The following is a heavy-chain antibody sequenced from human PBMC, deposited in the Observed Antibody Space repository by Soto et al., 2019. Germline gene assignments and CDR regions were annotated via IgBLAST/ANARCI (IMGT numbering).Heavy chain of an antibody. D-gene: IGHD2-15*01. Sequence: EVQLLESGGGLVQPGGSLRLSCAASGFAFSTYAMSWVGKTPGKGLEWVSTITVSGGSTYYADAVKGRFTISRDNSRNTLYLQMSSLRAEDTAVYSCASQRPCGGGTCFSLRSFDRWGQGTLVTVSS. CDR1: GFAFSTYA. CDR2: ITVSGGST. CDR3: ASQRPCGGGTCFSLRSFDR. J-gene: IGHJ4*02. V-gene: IGHV3-23*01.